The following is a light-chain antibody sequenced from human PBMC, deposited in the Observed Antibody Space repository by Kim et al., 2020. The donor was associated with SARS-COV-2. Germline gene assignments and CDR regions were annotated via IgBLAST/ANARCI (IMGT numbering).Light chain of an antibody. CDR1: TGVVTNDHY. Sequence: GGTVTLTSGISTGVVTNDHYPCWVQQKPGQAQQTLIVDTTRRHAWTTARFSGKLVGGKYVLTLAGAQEEDEDEYCCLFSYTSGRMFGGGTKLTVL. J-gene: IGLJ3*02. V-gene: IGLV7-46*01. CDR2: DTT. CDR3: LFSYTSGRM.